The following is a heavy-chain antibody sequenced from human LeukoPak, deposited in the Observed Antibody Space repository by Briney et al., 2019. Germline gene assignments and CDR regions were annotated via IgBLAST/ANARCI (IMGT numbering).Heavy chain of an antibody. CDR1: GASITSFH. D-gene: IGHD6-6*01. CDR2: IYTSGST. Sequence: KPAETLSLTCAVSGASITSFHWTWFRQPAGRGLEWIGLIYTSGSTLYNPPLQSRVAMSVDVTKHRLSLKLSYVTAADAATYYCARKDGDYWGQGTLVTVSS. V-gene: IGHV4-4*07. CDR3: ARKDGDY. J-gene: IGHJ4*02.